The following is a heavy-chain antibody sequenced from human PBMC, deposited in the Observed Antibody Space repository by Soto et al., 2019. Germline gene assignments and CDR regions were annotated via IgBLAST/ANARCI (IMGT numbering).Heavy chain of an antibody. J-gene: IGHJ2*01. CDR1: ESAFKINA. V-gene: IGHV3-20*01. D-gene: IGHD1-1*01. CDR3: ARKPHWQYWYFDL. Sequence: EVQLVESGGSLFRPGGSLRLSWAAPESAFKINAMPWVPQVPGKGLKWVAGIRGGGVNAGYADSVKGRFTISRDNGDNSLYLEINNLGVEDTALYHCARKPHWQYWYFDLWGRGTLVTVSS. CDR2: IRGGGVNA.